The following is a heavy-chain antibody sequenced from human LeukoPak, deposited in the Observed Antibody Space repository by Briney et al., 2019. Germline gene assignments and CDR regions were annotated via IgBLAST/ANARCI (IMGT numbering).Heavy chain of an antibody. D-gene: IGHD3-10*02. CDR2: INGSGGST. CDR3: AELGITMIGGV. Sequence: GSLRLSCAASGFTFSSYAMSWVRQAPGKGLEWVSDINGSGGSTYYADSVKGRFTISRDNAKNSLYLQMNSLRAEDTAVYYCAELGITMIGGVWGKGTTVTISS. CDR1: GFTFSSYA. V-gene: IGHV3-23*01. J-gene: IGHJ6*04.